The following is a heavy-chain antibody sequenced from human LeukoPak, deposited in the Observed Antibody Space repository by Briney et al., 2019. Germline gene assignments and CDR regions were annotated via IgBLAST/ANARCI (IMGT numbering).Heavy chain of an antibody. V-gene: IGHV3-64D*08. CDR1: GFTFRSYT. CDR3: VKDFGSAHYSSSWLDFDY. Sequence: GGSLRLSCSASGFTFRSYTMHWVRQAPGKGLEYVSAISTNGATTNYADSVKRRFTISRDNSLSTLYLQMSSLRPEDTAVYYCVKDFGSAHYSSSWLDFDYWGQGTLVTVSS. J-gene: IGHJ4*02. D-gene: IGHD6-13*01. CDR2: ISTNGATT.